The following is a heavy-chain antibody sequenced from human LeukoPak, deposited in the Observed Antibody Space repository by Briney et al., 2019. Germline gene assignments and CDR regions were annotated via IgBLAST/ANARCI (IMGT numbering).Heavy chain of an antibody. V-gene: IGHV3-7*01. CDR3: AKHEIRAGTRNKAFDI. CDR1: GFTFSSYW. Sequence: GGSLRLSCAASGFTFSSYWMSWVRQAPGKGLGWVANIKQDGSEKNYVDSVKGRFTISRDNAKNSLYLQMNSLRAEDTAVYYCAKHEIRAGTRNKAFDIWGQGTMVTVSS. J-gene: IGHJ3*02. CDR2: IKQDGSEK.